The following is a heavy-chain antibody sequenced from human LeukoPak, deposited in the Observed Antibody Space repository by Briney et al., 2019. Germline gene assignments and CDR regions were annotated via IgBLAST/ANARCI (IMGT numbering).Heavy chain of an antibody. CDR1: GFTFSRYD. D-gene: IGHD1-26*01. CDR2: IGTAGDT. J-gene: IGHJ4*02. V-gene: IGHV3-13*01. Sequence: GGALRLSCAASGFTFSRYDMHWVRQATGKGLEWVSAIGTAGDTYYPGSVKGRFTISRENAKNSLYLQMNSLRAGDTAVYYCARGVWAYSGSYYFDYWGQGTLVTVSS. CDR3: ARGVWAYSGSYYFDY.